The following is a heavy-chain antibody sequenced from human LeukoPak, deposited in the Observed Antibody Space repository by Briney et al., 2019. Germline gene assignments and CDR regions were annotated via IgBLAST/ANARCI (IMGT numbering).Heavy chain of an antibody. V-gene: IGHV3-21*01. J-gene: IGHJ2*01. CDR1: GFTFSSYS. CDR2: ISSSSSYI. D-gene: IGHD6-6*01. Sequence: GGSLRLSCAASGFTFSSYSMNWVRQAPGKGLEWVSSISSSSSYIYYADSVKGRFTISRDNAKNSLYLQMNSLRAEDTAAYYCARVPHAARRLNNWYFDLWGRGTLVTVSS. CDR3: ARVPHAARRLNNWYFDL.